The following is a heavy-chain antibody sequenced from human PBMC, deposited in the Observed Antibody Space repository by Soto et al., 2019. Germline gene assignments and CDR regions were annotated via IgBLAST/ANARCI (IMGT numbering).Heavy chain of an antibody. D-gene: IGHD3-9*01. V-gene: IGHV1-69*13. Sequence: SVKVSCKASGGTFSSYAISWVRQAPGQGPEWMGGIIPIFGTANYAQKFQGRVTITADESTSTAYMELSSLRSEDTAVYYCARNYDILTGYSLDYYYYGMDVWGQGTTVTVSS. J-gene: IGHJ6*02. CDR3: ARNYDILTGYSLDYYYYGMDV. CDR2: IIPIFGTA. CDR1: GGTFSSYA.